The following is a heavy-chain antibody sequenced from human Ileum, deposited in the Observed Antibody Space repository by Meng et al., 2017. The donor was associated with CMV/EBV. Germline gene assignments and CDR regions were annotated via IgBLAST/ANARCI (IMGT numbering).Heavy chain of an antibody. D-gene: IGHD3-10*01. CDR2: INPNSGGT. J-gene: IGHJ4*02. CDR1: GNTFTGYY. CDR3: ARGLWFGELGFDY. V-gene: IGHV1-2*02. Sequence: QGQVVESGAGVKKPGAPGKVSCKASGNTFTGYYMHWVRQAPGQGLEWMGWINPNSGGTNYAQKFQGRVTMTRDTSISTAYMELSRLRSDDTAVYYCARGLWFGELGFDYWGQGTLVTVSS.